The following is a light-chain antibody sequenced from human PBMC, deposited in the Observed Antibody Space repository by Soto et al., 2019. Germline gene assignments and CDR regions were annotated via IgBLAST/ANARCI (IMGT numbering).Light chain of an antibody. CDR1: NSNIGSNT. CDR3: ATWDASLNVV. Sequence: QPVLTQPPSASGTPGQRVTISCSGSNSNIGSNTVNWYQQLPGTAPKLLIYTNNERPSGVPDRFSGSKSGTSASLAISGLQSADEADYYCATWDASLNVVFGGGTKLTVL. CDR2: TNN. J-gene: IGLJ2*01. V-gene: IGLV1-44*01.